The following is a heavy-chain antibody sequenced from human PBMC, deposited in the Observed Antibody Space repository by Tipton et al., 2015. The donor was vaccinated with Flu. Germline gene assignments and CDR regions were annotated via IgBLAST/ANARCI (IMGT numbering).Heavy chain of an antibody. D-gene: IGHD2-2*02. J-gene: IGHJ3*02. CDR2: IYSGDSA. CDR3: AKRYCSSTTCYTPDALAI. Sequence: SLRLSCVVSGFIVTSDYMTWVRQAPGKGLEWASVIYSGDSASYTDSVRGRFTISRDKSKNTLYLQMNDLRVEDTAVYYCAKRYCSSTTCYTPDALAIWGQGTRVTVSS. V-gene: IGHV3-53*01. CDR1: GFIVTSDY.